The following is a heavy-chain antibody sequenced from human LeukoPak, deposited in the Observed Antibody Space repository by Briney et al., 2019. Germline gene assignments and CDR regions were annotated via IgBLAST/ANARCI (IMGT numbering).Heavy chain of an antibody. CDR3: ARVYSGYDPDDY. V-gene: IGHV1-2*02. D-gene: IGHD5-12*01. CDR2: INPNSGGT. Sequence: GASVKVPCKASGYTFTGYYMHWVRQAPGQGLEWMGWINPNSGGTNYAQKFQGRVTMTRDTSISTAYMELSRLRSDDTAVYYCARVYSGYDPDDYWGQGTLVTVSS. CDR1: GYTFTGYY. J-gene: IGHJ4*02.